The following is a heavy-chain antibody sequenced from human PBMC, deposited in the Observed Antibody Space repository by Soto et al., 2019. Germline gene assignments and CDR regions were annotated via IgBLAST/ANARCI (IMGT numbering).Heavy chain of an antibody. D-gene: IGHD2-21*02. V-gene: IGHV1-18*01. J-gene: IGHJ5*02. CDR2: ISTENGAT. CDR1: RYTFTTHG. Sequence: ASVKVSCKASRYTFTTHGISWMRQAPGQGLEWVGWISTENGATNYAEKSQGRVTLTRDTSTGTAYMDLRSLRSDDTAIDFCAKDLNSCHVFTCSSSDPWGQGTLVTVSS. CDR3: AKDLNSCHVFTCSSSDP.